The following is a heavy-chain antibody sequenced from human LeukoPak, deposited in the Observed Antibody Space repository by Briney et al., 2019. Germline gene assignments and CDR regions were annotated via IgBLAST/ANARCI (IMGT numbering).Heavy chain of an antibody. V-gene: IGHV3-30*18. J-gene: IGHJ4*02. CDR3: AKDRLGIAAAGRSKNYFDY. Sequence: GGSLRLSCAASGFTFSSYGMHWVRQAPGKGLEWVALISYDGSNSYYADSVKGRFTISRDNSKNTLYLQMNSLRAEDTAVYYYAKDRLGIAAAGRSKNYFDYWGQGTLVTVSS. CDR1: GFTFSSYG. D-gene: IGHD6-13*01. CDR2: ISYDGSNS.